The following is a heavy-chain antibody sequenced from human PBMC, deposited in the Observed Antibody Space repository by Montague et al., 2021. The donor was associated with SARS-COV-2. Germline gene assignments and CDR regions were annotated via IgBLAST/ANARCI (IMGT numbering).Heavy chain of an antibody. CDR2: INHSGTT. Sequence: SETLSLTCAVYGGSFSGYYWNWIRQSPRKGLEWIAEINHSGTTNYNFNPSLRSRVTISVDTSKSQFSLKLSSVTAADTGVYYCARWDPQILTLIGLRGKSASDYWGQGTLVTVSS. J-gene: IGHJ4*02. V-gene: IGHV4-34*01. CDR3: ARWDPQILTLIGLRGKSASDY. CDR1: GGSFSGYY. D-gene: IGHD3-9*01.